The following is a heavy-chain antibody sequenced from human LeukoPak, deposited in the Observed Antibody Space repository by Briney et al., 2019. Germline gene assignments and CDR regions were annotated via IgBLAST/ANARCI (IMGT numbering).Heavy chain of an antibody. CDR2: FDPEDGET. CDR1: GYTLTELS. V-gene: IGHV1-24*01. Sequence: GASVKVSCKVSGYTLTELSMHWVRQAPGKGLEWLGGFDPEDGETIYAQKFQGRVTMTEDTSTGTAYMELSSLRSEDTAVYYCATGGITMVRGVIITGPYGMDVWGKGTTVTVSS. D-gene: IGHD3-10*01. CDR3: ATGGITMVRGVIITGPYGMDV. J-gene: IGHJ6*04.